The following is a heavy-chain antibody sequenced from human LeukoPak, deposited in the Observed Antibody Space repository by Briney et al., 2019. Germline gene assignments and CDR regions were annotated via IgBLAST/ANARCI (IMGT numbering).Heavy chain of an antibody. V-gene: IGHV3-23*01. CDR2: ISGSGGSP. CDR3: ARAPTRPTLIVYDLYFDY. CDR1: ELNFSKIG. Sequence: GGSLRLSCVTSELNFSKIGMTWLRQAPGKGLEWVATISGSGGSPFYADSVKARFTISRDNSKNTLYLEMNSLGVEATAVYYCARAPTRPTLIVYDLYFDYWGQGSLVTVSS. D-gene: IGHD3-22*01. J-gene: IGHJ4*02.